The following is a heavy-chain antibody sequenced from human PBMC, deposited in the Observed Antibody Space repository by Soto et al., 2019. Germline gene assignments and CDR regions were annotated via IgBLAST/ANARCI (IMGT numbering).Heavy chain of an antibody. CDR2: IYYSGTT. V-gene: IGHV4-31*03. CDR1: GGTITTGGHF. Sequence: QVQLQESGPGLVKASQTLSLTCTVSGGTITTGGHFWSWIRQYPGKGLEWIGYIYYSGTTHYNPSLKRRVNISIDTSKNQFSLNLSAVTDADTAVYFCARVVSGSYLDYWGQGTLVTVSS. J-gene: IGHJ4*02. D-gene: IGHD1-26*01. CDR3: ARVVSGSYLDY.